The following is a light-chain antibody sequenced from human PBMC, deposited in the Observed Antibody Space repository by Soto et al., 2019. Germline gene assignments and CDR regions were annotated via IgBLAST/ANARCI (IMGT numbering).Light chain of an antibody. Sequence: EIVLTQSPDNLSLSPGERATLSCRASQSVSSNYLAWYQQRPGQAPRLLIYGASSRATGIPDRFSGSGSGTDFTLTISRLEPEDFAVYYCQQYARSPATFGQGTKVEIK. CDR3: QQYARSPAT. CDR1: QSVSSNY. V-gene: IGKV3-20*01. CDR2: GAS. J-gene: IGKJ1*01.